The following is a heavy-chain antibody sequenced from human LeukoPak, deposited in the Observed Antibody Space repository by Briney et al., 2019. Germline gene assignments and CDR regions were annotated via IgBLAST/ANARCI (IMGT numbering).Heavy chain of an antibody. CDR1: GGTFSSYA. V-gene: IGHV1-69*13. D-gene: IGHD6-6*01. CDR3: ARVSIAARLNYYYGMDV. CDR2: IIPIFGTA. Sequence: ASVKVSCTASGGTFSSYAISWVRQAPGQGLEWMGGIIPIFGTANYAQKFQGRVTITADESTSTAYMELSSLRPEDTAVYYCARVSIAARLNYYYGMDVWGQGTTVTVSS. J-gene: IGHJ6*02.